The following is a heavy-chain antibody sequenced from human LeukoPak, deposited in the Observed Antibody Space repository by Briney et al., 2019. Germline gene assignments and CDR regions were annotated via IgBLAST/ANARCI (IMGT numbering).Heavy chain of an antibody. CDR1: GFAFSDSW. Sequence: GGSLRLSCAASGFAFSDSWMTWIRQAPGKGLEWVAFIKGDGSTKKYVDSVKGRFTISRDNAKNSLFLQMNSLRAEDTAVYYCARDRGWIQHDIWGQGAMVTVSS. D-gene: IGHD5-18*01. V-gene: IGHV3-7*01. CDR2: IKGDGSTK. CDR3: ARDRGWIQHDI. J-gene: IGHJ3*02.